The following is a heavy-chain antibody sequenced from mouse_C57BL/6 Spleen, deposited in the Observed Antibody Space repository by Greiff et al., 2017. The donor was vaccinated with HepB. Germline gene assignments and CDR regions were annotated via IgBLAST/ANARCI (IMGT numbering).Heavy chain of an antibody. CDR2: IYPGDGDT. D-gene: IGHD2-5*01. CDR1: GYAFCSPW. CDR3: ARGDSNYGGVYYFEY. J-gene: IGHJ2*01. V-gene: IGHV1-82*01. Sequence: QVQLKESGPELVKPGASVKISCKASGYAFCSPWMNWVKQRPGKGLEWIGRIYPGDGDTNYKGKFKGKATLTADKSSSTAYMQLSSLTSEDSAVYFCARGDSNYGGVYYFEYWGQGTTLTVSS.